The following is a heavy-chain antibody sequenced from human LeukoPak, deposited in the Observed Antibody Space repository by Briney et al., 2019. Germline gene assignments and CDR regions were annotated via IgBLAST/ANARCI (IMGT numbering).Heavy chain of an antibody. J-gene: IGHJ4*02. CDR1: GFIFSSYW. CDR3: ARDSSPIDFWSGYAY. D-gene: IGHD3-3*01. Sequence: PGGSLRLSCAASGFIFSSYWMSWVRQVPGKGLEWVANIKQDGSEKYYVDSVKGRFTISRDNAKNSLYLQMNSLRAGDTAVYYCARDSSPIDFWSGYAYWGQGTLVTVSS. V-gene: IGHV3-7*01. CDR2: IKQDGSEK.